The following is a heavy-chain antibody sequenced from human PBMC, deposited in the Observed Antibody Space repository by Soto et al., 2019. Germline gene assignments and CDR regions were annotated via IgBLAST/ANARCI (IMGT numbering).Heavy chain of an antibody. CDR2: ISSSGSTI. J-gene: IGHJ4*02. Sequence: HPGGSLRLSCAASGFTFSSYEMNWVRQAPGKGLEWVSYISSSGSTIYYADSVKGRFTISRDNAKNSLYLQMNSLRAEDTAVYYCARGAVTIFGVVSSRNYFDYWGQGTLVTVSS. V-gene: IGHV3-48*03. D-gene: IGHD3-3*01. CDR1: GFTFSSYE. CDR3: ARGAVTIFGVVSSRNYFDY.